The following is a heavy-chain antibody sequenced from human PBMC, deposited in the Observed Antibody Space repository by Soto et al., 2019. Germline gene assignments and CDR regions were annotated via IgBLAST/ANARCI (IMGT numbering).Heavy chain of an antibody. CDR2: IYYSGST. D-gene: IGHD6-6*01. CDR1: GGSISSYY. Sequence: QVQLQESGPGLVKPSETLSLTCTVSGGSISSYYWSWIRQPPGKGLEWIGYIYYSGSTNYNPSLKSRVTISVDTSKNQFSLKLSSVTAADTAVYYCARGLAARLYDAFDIWGQGTMVTVSS. V-gene: IGHV4-59*08. CDR3: ARGLAARLYDAFDI. J-gene: IGHJ3*02.